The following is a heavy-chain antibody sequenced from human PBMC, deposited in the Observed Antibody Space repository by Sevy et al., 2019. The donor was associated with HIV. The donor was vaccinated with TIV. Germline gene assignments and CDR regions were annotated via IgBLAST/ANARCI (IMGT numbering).Heavy chain of an antibody. Sequence: GGSLRLSCAASGFTFSSYSMNWVRQAPGKGLEWVSYISSSSSTIYYAYSVKGRFTISRDNAKNSLYLQMNSLRDEDTVVYYCARDGSGRWLQLSYGMDVWGQGTTVTVSS. CDR2: ISSSSSTI. CDR1: GFTFSSYS. CDR3: ARDGSGRWLQLSYGMDV. V-gene: IGHV3-48*02. J-gene: IGHJ6*02. D-gene: IGHD5-12*01.